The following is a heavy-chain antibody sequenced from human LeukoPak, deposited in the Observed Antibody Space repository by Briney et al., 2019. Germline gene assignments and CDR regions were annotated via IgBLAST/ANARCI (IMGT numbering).Heavy chain of an antibody. CDR2: ISYDGSNK. CDR1: GFTFSSNG. D-gene: IGHD6-13*01. J-gene: IGHJ4*02. V-gene: IGHV3-30*18. Sequence: GGSLRLSCAASGFTFSSNGMHWVRQAPGKGLEWVALISYDGSNKYYADSVKGRFTISRDNSKNTLYLQMNSLRAEDTAVYYCAKDRSSSWTWTIDYWGQGTLVTVSS. CDR3: AKDRSSSWTWTIDY.